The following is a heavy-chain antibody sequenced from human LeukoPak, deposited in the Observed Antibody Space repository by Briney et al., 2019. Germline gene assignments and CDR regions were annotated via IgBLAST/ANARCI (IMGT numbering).Heavy chain of an antibody. V-gene: IGHV5-51*01. CDR3: ARHYVSGGSGSLGYWFDP. Sequence: GESLKISCKGSEYSFTNYWIAWVRQMPGKGLEWMGIIYPGDSGTRYSPSFQGKVTISADKSISTAYLQWSSLKASDTAMYYCARHYVSGGSGSLGYWFDPWGQGTLVTVSS. J-gene: IGHJ5*02. D-gene: IGHD3-10*01. CDR1: EYSFTNYW. CDR2: IYPGDSGT.